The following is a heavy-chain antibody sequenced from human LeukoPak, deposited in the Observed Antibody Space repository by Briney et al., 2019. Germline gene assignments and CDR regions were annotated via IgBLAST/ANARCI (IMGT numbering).Heavy chain of an antibody. J-gene: IGHJ4*02. CDR1: GFTFGDYA. CDR3: AKWHNRGWYSDY. Sequence: GGSLRLSCTVSGFTFGDYAINWVRQAPGKGLEWVSAISGSGGSTYYADSVKGRFTISRDNSKNTLYLQMNSLRAEDTAVYYCAKWHNRGWYSDYWGQGTLVTVSS. CDR2: ISGSGGST. V-gene: IGHV3-23*01. D-gene: IGHD6-19*01.